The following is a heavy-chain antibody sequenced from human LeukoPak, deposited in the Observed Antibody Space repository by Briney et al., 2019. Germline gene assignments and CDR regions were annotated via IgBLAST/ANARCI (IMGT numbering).Heavy chain of an antibody. CDR2: ISSSSTYI. CDR3: TSALVVPPAPNLQH. D-gene: IGHD2-2*01. V-gene: IGHV3-21*01. Sequence: GGSLRLSCAASGFTFSDYTMNWVRQAPGKGLEWVSSISSSSTYIYYADSVKGRFTISRDNAKNSLYLQMNSLRAEDTAVYYCTSALVVPPAPNLQHWGQGTLVTVSS. J-gene: IGHJ1*01. CDR1: GFTFSDYT.